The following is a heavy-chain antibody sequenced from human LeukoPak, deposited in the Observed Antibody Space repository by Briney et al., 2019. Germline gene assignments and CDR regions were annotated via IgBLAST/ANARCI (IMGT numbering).Heavy chain of an antibody. CDR2: IRYDGSNK. Sequence: SGGSLRLSCAVSGFTFSSYGMHWVRQAPGKGLEWVAFIRYDGSNKYYADSVKGRFTISRDNSKNTLYLQMNSLRAEDTAVYYCAKDLKKQQLVRWFDPWGQGTLVTVSS. V-gene: IGHV3-30*02. J-gene: IGHJ5*02. CDR1: GFTFSSYG. D-gene: IGHD6-13*01. CDR3: AKDLKKQQLVRWFDP.